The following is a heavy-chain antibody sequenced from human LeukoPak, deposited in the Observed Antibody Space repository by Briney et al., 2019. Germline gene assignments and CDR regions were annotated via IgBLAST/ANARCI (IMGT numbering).Heavy chain of an antibody. V-gene: IGHV4-30-4*01. CDR1: GGSISSGDYY. J-gene: IGHJ5*02. D-gene: IGHD3-22*01. Sequence: SQTLSLTCTVSGGSISSGDYYWSWIRQPPGKGLEWIAYMYYSGSTYYNPSLRSRVTMSADTSKNQLSLKLSSVTAADTAVYYCARPYYYDSRIDPWGQGILVTVSS. CDR3: ARPYYYDSRIDP. CDR2: MYYSGST.